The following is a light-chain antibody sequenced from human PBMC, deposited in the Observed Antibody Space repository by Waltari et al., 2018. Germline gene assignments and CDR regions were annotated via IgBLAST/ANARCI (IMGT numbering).Light chain of an antibody. CDR1: QSVSSN. V-gene: IGKV3-15*01. Sequence: EIVMTQSPATLSVSPGERATLSCRASQSVSSNLAWYQQKPGQAPRLLIYGASTRATGIPVRFTGSGSGTEFNLTISTMQSEDFAVYHCQQYNKWPPWTFGQGTKVEVK. CDR3: QQYNKWPPWT. J-gene: IGKJ1*01. CDR2: GAS.